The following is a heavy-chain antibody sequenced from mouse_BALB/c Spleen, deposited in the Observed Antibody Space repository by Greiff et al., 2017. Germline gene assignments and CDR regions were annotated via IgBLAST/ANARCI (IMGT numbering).Heavy chain of an antibody. CDR2: IWSGGST. J-gene: IGHJ3*01. D-gene: IGHD2-14*01. CDR1: GFSLTSYG. V-gene: IGHV2-2*02. Sequence: VMLVESGPGLVQPSQSLSITCTVSGFSLTSYGVHWVRQSPGKGLEWLGVIWSGGSTDYNAAFISRLSISKDNSKSQVFFKMNSLQANDTAIYYCASYRYDEEFAYWGQGTLVTVSA. CDR3: ASYRYDEEFAY.